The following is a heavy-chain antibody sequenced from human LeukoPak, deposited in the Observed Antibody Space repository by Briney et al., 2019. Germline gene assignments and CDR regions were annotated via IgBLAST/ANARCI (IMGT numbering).Heavy chain of an antibody. CDR2: MNPNSGNT. J-gene: IGHJ6*03. Sequence: ASVKVSCRASGYTFTSYDINWVRQATGQGLERMGWMNPNSGNTGYAQKFQGRVTITRNTSISTAYMELSSLRSEDTAVYYCARGVDYDFWSGSGYYMDVWGKGTTVTVSS. V-gene: IGHV1-8*03. CDR3: ARGVDYDFWSGSGYYMDV. D-gene: IGHD3-3*01. CDR1: GYTFTSYD.